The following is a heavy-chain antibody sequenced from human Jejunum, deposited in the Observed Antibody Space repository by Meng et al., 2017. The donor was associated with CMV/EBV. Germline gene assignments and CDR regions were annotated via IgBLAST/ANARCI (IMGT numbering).Heavy chain of an antibody. CDR3: ASLTRKGY. CDR2: ISSSSRTI. CDR1: NFSFSDYY. J-gene: IGHJ4*02. V-gene: IGHV3-11*01. Sequence: SLRLSCAASNFSFSDYYMSWIRQAPGKGLEWVSYISSSSRTIFYADSVKGRFTISRDNAKNSLSLQMNSLRVEDTAVYYCASLTRKGYWGQGTLVTVSS. D-gene: IGHD1-14*01.